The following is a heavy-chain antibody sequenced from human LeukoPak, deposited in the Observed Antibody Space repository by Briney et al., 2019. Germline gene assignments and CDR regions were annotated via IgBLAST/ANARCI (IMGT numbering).Heavy chain of an antibody. J-gene: IGHJ6*02. CDR1: GFTFSSYA. Sequence: GGSLRLSCAASGFTFSSYAMHWVRQAPGKGLEWVAVISYDGSNKYYADSVKGRFTISRDNSKNTLYLQMNSLRAEDTAVYYCARPYSSSWYVGMDVWGQGTTVTVSS. D-gene: IGHD6-13*01. CDR3: ARPYSSSWYVGMDV. V-gene: IGHV3-30-3*01. CDR2: ISYDGSNK.